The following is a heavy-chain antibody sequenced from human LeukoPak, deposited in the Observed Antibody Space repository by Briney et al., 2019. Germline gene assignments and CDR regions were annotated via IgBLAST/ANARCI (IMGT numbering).Heavy chain of an antibody. CDR2: FDPEDGET. Sequence: ASVKVSCKVSGYTLTELSMHWVRQAPGKGLEWMGGFDPEDGETIYAQKFQGRVTMTEDTSTDTAYMELSSLRSEDTAVYYCATGSTHYYYYYMDVWGKGTTVTVSS. V-gene: IGHV1-24*01. CDR1: GYTLTELS. J-gene: IGHJ6*03. CDR3: ATGSTHYYYYYMDV.